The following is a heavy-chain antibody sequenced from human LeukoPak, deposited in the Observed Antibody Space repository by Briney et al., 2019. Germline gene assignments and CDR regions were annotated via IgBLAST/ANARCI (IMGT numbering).Heavy chain of an antibody. Sequence: GRSLRLSCAASGFTFDDYAMHWLRQAPGKGLEWVSGISWNSGSIGYADSVKGRFTISRDNAKNSLYLQMNSLRAEDMALYYCTKGNRQWLNLNWFDPWGQGTLVTVSS. CDR3: TKGNRQWLNLNWFDP. CDR2: ISWNSGSI. CDR1: GFTFDDYA. D-gene: IGHD6-19*01. J-gene: IGHJ5*02. V-gene: IGHV3-9*03.